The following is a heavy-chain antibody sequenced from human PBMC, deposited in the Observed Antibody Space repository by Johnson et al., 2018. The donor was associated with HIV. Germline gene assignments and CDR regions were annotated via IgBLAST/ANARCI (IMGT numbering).Heavy chain of an antibody. D-gene: IGHD5-24*01. J-gene: IGHJ3*02. Sequence: VQLVESGGGLVQRGGSLRLSCAGSGFTVSRNYMSWVRQAPGKGLEWVANIKQDGSEKYYVDSVKGRFTISRDNAKNSLYLQMNSLRAEDTAVYYCARGWDAFDIWGQGTMVTVSS. CDR3: ARGWDAFDI. CDR1: GFTVSRNY. CDR2: IKQDGSEK. V-gene: IGHV3-7*03.